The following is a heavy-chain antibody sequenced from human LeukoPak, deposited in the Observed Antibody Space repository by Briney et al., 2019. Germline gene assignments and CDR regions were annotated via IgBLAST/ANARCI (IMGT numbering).Heavy chain of an antibody. CDR3: AKDAGYSSGCSDN. D-gene: IGHD6-19*01. CDR2: IRYDGTNK. J-gene: IGHJ4*02. CDR1: GFTFSSYG. V-gene: IGHV3-30*02. Sequence: PGGSLRLSCAASGFTFSSYGMHWVRQAPGKGLEWVAFIRYDGTNKYYADSVKGRFTISRDNSKNTLYLQVNSLRAEDTAVYYCAKDAGYSSGCSDNWGQGTLVTVSS.